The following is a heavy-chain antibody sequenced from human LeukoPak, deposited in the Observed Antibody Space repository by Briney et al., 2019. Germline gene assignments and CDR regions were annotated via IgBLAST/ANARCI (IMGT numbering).Heavy chain of an antibody. V-gene: IGHV3-48*01. CDR2: IGGSGANI. D-gene: IGHD3-10*01. J-gene: IGHJ3*02. Sequence: GGSLRLSCVASEFTFSGYNMNWVRQAPGKGLEWVSHIGGSGANIYYADSVKGRFTISRDNAKNTLYLQMNSLRAEDTAIYYCARRFDIWGQGTMVTVSS. CDR1: EFTFSGYN. CDR3: ARRFDI.